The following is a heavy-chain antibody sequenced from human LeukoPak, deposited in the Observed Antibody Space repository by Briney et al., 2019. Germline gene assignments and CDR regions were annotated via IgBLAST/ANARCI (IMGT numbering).Heavy chain of an antibody. CDR2: IIPIFGTA. CDR3: ARGLSGYYYDSSGYYGY. D-gene: IGHD3-22*01. V-gene: IGHV1-69*05. Sequence: WASVKVSCKASGGTFSSYAISWVRQAPGQGLEWMGGIIPIFGTANYAQKFQGRVTMTRNTSISTAYMELSSLRSEDTAVYYCARGLSGYYYDSSGYYGYWGQGTLVTVSS. J-gene: IGHJ4*02. CDR1: GGTFSSYA.